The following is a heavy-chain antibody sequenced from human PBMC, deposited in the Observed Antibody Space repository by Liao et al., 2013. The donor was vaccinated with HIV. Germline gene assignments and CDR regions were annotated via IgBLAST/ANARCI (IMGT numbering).Heavy chain of an antibody. CDR2: IYYTGST. Sequence: QVQLQESGPGLVKSSETLSLTCTVSGGSISSDYWTWIRQPPGKGLEWIGYIYYTGSTNYNPSFKSRLTILVDTSKKQFSLRLTSVSAADTAMYYCARWFGNNYGVDSWGQGTLVIVSS. D-gene: IGHD5-24*01. CDR3: ARWFGNNYGVDS. CDR1: GGSISSDY. J-gene: IGHJ4*02. V-gene: IGHV4-59*01.